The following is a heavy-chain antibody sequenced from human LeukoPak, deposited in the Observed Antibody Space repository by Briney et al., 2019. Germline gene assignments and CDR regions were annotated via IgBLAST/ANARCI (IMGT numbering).Heavy chain of an antibody. CDR2: IWYDGSNK. Sequence: PGGSLRFSCAASGFTFSSYGMHWVRQAPGKGLEWVAVIWYDGSNKYSADSVKGRFTISRDNAENSLYLQMNSLRVEDTAFYYCARDLAYSRLDYWGQGMLVTVSS. CDR1: GFTFSSYG. CDR3: ARDLAYSRLDY. J-gene: IGHJ4*02. V-gene: IGHV3-33*01. D-gene: IGHD5-18*01.